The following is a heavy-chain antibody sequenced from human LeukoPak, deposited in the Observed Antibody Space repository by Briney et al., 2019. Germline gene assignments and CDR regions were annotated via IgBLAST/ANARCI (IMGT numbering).Heavy chain of an antibody. V-gene: IGHV3-7*04. CDR2: IKSDGSEK. CDR3: ARISRYGLDY. J-gene: IGHJ4*02. CDR1: GFTFSGYW. Sequence: GGSLRLSCAASGFTFSGYWMSWVRQAPGKGPEWLANIKSDGSEKYYVDSVKGRFTISRDNAKNSLYLQMNSLRPEDTAVYYCARISRYGLDYWGQGTLVTVSS. D-gene: IGHD3-16*01.